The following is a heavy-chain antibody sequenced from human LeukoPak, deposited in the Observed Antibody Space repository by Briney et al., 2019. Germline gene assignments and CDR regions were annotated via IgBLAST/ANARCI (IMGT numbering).Heavy chain of an antibody. J-gene: IGHJ6*02. CDR3: ARLDSSSWYGDYYYGMDV. V-gene: IGHV3-53*01. Sequence: GGSLRLSCEASGFTVSSNYMSWVRQAPGQGLEWVSVIYSGGSTYYADSVKGRFTISRDNSKNTLYLQMNSLRAEDTAVYYCARLDSSSWYGDYYYGMDVWGQGTTVTVSS. CDR1: GFTVSSNY. CDR2: IYSGGST. D-gene: IGHD6-13*01.